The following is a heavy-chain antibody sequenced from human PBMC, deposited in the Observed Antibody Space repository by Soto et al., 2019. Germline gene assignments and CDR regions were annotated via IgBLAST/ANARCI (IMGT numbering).Heavy chain of an antibody. J-gene: IGHJ6*02. D-gene: IGHD3-9*01. Sequence: PGGSLRLSCAASGFTFSSYGMHWVRQAPGKGLEWVAVVSYDGSNKYYADSVKGRFTISRDNSKNTLYLQMNSLRAEDTAVYYCAKESTIFGYYGMDVWGQGTTVTVSS. CDR2: VSYDGSNK. CDR1: GFTFSSYG. CDR3: AKESTIFGYYGMDV. V-gene: IGHV3-30*18.